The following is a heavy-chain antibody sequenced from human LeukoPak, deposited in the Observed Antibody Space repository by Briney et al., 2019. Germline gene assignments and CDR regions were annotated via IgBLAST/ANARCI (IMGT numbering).Heavy chain of an antibody. CDR3: AGLGAAGRVY. CDR2: VISQSGSS. J-gene: IGHJ4*02. Sequence: SETLSLSCTVSGYSISSGYYWGWIRQPPGKGLEWIGSVISQSGSSFYNPSLQSRVTISGDTSKNQLSLRLSSVTAADTAVYHCAGLGAAGRVYWGQGTLATVSS. V-gene: IGHV4-38-2*02. CDR1: GYSISSGYY. D-gene: IGHD6-13*01.